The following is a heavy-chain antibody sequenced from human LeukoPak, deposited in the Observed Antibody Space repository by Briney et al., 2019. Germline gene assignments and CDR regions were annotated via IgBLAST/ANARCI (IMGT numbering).Heavy chain of an antibody. Sequence: QPGGSLRLSCAVSGFTLSSYWMSWVRQAPGKGLEWVANIKPDGSEKYYVDSVKGRFTVSRDNAENSLYLQMNSLRAEDTAVYYCARWGCSSGSSGPSCHVDYWGQGTLVTVSS. V-gene: IGHV3-7*01. CDR1: GFTLSSYW. J-gene: IGHJ4*02. D-gene: IGHD6-19*01. CDR2: IKPDGSEK. CDR3: ARWGCSSGSSGPSCHVDY.